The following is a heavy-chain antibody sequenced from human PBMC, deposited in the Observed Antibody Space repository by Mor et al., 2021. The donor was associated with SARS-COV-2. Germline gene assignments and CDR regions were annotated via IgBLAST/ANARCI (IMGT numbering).Heavy chain of an antibody. CDR2: ISYDGSNK. J-gene: IGHJ4*02. V-gene: IGHV3-30-3*01. D-gene: IGHD1-26*01. Sequence: GLEWVAVISYDGSNKYYADSVKGRFTISRDNSKNTLYLQMNSLRAEDTAVYYCARETYSGSYLDYWGQGTLV. CDR3: ARETYSGSYLDY.